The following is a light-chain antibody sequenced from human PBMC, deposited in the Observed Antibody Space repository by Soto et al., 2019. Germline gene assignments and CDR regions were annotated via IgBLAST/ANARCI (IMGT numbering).Light chain of an antibody. CDR2: AAS. J-gene: IGKJ3*01. CDR1: QSIRSY. Sequence: DIQMTQSPSSLSASVVDRVTITCRARQSIRSYLNWYQQKPGKAPKLLIYAASSFHSEAPSRFSPSGSGADFTVTISSLPPEDFATEYYQQSYSTPRNFGPGTKVDIK. CDR3: QQSYSTPRN. V-gene: IGKV1-39*01.